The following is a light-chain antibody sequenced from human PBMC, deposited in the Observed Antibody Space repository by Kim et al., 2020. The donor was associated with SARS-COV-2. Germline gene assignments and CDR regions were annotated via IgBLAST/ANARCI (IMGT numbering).Light chain of an antibody. CDR2: YDT. J-gene: IGLJ2*01. CDR1: NIGRQR. V-gene: IGLV3-21*04. Sequence: APGKTATITCGGNNIGRQRVHWYQQKPGHAPVLVIYYDTNRPSGIPERFSGSNSGNTATLTISRVEGGDEADYYCQVWDSSSDHVVFGGGTKLTVL. CDR3: QVWDSSSDHVV.